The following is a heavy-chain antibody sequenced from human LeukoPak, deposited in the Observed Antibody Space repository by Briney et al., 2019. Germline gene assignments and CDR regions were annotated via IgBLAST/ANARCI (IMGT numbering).Heavy chain of an antibody. CDR2: INPNSGGT. CDR3: ARAEYYYDSSGYFNWFDP. V-gene: IGHV1-2*02. CDR1: GYTFTGYY. J-gene: IGHJ5*02. D-gene: IGHD3-22*01. Sequence: ASVKVSCKASGYTFTGYYMHWVRQAPGQGLEWMGWINPNSGGTNYAQKLQGRVTMTTDTSTSTAYMELRSLRSDDTAVYYCARAEYYYDSSGYFNWFDPWGQGTLVTVSS.